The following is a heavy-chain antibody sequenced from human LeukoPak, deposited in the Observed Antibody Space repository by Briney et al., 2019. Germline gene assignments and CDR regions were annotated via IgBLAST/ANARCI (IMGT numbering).Heavy chain of an antibody. CDR2: ISYDGSNK. CDR3: ARDKGGGSGFLSYYFDY. D-gene: IGHD6-19*01. V-gene: IGHV3-30*04. Sequence: GGSLRLSCAASGFTFSSYAMHWVRQAPGKGLEWVAVISYDGSNKYYADSVKGRFTISRDNSKNTLYLQMNSLRAEDTAVYYCARDKGGGSGFLSYYFDYWGQGTLVTVSS. CDR1: GFTFSSYA. J-gene: IGHJ4*02.